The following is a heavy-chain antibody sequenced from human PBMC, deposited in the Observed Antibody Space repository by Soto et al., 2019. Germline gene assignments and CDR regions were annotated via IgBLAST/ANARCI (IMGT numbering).Heavy chain of an antibody. D-gene: IGHD2-2*02. Sequence: GASVKVSCKASGGTFSSYAISWVRQAPGQGLEWMGGIIPIFGTANYAQKFQGRVTITADESTSTAYMELSSLRSEDTAVYYCARDRGYCSSTSCYTDYYYGMDVWGQGTTVTVSS. J-gene: IGHJ6*02. CDR3: ARDRGYCSSTSCYTDYYYGMDV. V-gene: IGHV1-69*13. CDR2: IIPIFGTA. CDR1: GGTFSSYA.